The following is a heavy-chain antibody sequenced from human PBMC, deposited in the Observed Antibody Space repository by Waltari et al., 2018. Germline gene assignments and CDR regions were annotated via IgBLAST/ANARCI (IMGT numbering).Heavy chain of an antibody. CDR3: ARTNSSWDGGHWFDP. CDR1: GGSISSSSYY. D-gene: IGHD6-13*01. J-gene: IGHJ5*02. V-gene: IGHV4-39*07. Sequence: QLQLQESGPGLVKPSETLSLTCTVAGGSISSSSYYWGWSRQPPGKGLEWIGSIYYSGSTYYNPSLKSRVTISVDTSKNQFSLKLSSVTAADTAVYYCARTNSSWDGGHWFDPWGQGTLVTVSS. CDR2: IYYSGST.